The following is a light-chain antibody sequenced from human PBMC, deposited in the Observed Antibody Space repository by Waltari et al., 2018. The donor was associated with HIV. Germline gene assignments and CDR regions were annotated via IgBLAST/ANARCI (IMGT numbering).Light chain of an antibody. CDR1: FSDVGSYNL. CDR3: CSYAGSRIHVI. CDR2: EVT. J-gene: IGLJ2*01. V-gene: IGLV2-23*02. Sequence: QSALTQPASVSGSPGQSITISCTGTFSDVGSYNLVSWYQQHPGEAPKLMIYEVTKRPPGISSRFSGSKSSNTASQTISGLQAEYEANYYCCSYAGSRIHVIFGGGTKLTVL.